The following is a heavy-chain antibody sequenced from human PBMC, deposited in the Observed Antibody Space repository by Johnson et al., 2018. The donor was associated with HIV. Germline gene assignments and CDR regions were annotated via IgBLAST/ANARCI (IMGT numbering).Heavy chain of an antibody. D-gene: IGHD5-18*01. CDR1: GFTVSSNY. Sequence: MQLVESGGGLIQPGGSLRLSCAASGFTVSSNYMSWVRQAPGKGLEWVSVIYSGGSTYYADSVKGRFTISRDNSKNTLYLQMNSLRAEDTAVYYCARGLIIQLWLQAAFDIWGQGTMVTVSS. V-gene: IGHV3-53*01. CDR3: ARGLIIQLWLQAAFDI. CDR2: IYSGGST. J-gene: IGHJ3*02.